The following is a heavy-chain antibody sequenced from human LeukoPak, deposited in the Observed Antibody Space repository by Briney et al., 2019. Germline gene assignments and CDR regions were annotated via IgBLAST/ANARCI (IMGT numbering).Heavy chain of an antibody. CDR2: IGTAGDT. CDR3: ARGPLGIAAAVPIWYFDL. V-gene: IGHV3-13*01. D-gene: IGHD6-13*01. CDR1: GFTFSSYD. Sequence: GGSLRLSCAASGFTFSSYDMHWVRQATGKGLEWVSAIGTAGDTYYPGSVKGRFTISRENAKNSLYLQMNSLRAGDTAVYYCARGPLGIAAAVPIWYFDLWGRGTLVTVSS. J-gene: IGHJ2*01.